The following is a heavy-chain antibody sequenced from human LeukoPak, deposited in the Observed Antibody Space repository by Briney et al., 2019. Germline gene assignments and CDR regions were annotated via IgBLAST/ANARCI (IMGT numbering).Heavy chain of an antibody. D-gene: IGHD6-13*01. J-gene: IGHJ6*02. V-gene: IGHV3-23*01. Sequence: GGSLRLSCAASGFPFCSYALSWGRPAPGEGVGWVSAISGGGGSTYYADSVKGRFTISRDNSKNTLYLQMNSLRAEDTAVYYCAKSPYGYSSSWSFDYYYYGMDVWGQGTTVTVSS. CDR2: ISGGGGST. CDR1: GFPFCSYA. CDR3: AKSPYGYSSSWSFDYYYYGMDV.